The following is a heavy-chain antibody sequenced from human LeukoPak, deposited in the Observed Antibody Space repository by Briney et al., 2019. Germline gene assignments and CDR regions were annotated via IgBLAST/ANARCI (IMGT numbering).Heavy chain of an antibody. J-gene: IGHJ4*02. V-gene: IGHV4-34*01. CDR1: GGSFSGYY. Sequence: PSETLSLTCAVYGGSFSGYYWSWIRQPPGKGLEWIGEINHSGSTNYNPSLKSRVTISVDTSKNQFSLKLSSVTAADTAVYYCARGSYCSSTSCYIREDEIDYWGQGTLVPVSS. D-gene: IGHD2-2*02. CDR2: INHSGST. CDR3: ARGSYCSSTSCYIREDEIDY.